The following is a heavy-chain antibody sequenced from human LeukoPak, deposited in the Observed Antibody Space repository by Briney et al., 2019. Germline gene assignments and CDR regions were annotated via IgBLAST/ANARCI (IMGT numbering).Heavy chain of an antibody. Sequence: PGRSLRLSCAASGFTFSSYGMHWVRQAPGKGLEWVAVISYDGSNKYYADSVKGRFTISRDNSKNTLYLQMNSLRAEDTAVYYCAKDSGYYHQYFDYWGQGTLVTVSS. CDR3: AKDSGYYHQYFDY. V-gene: IGHV3-30*18. CDR1: GFTFSSYG. J-gene: IGHJ4*02. D-gene: IGHD3-22*01. CDR2: ISYDGSNK.